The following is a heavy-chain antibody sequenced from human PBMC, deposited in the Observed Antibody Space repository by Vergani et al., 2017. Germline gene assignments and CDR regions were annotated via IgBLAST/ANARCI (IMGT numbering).Heavy chain of an antibody. CDR1: GYTFTSYY. CDR2: INPSGGST. CDR3: ARSSGYYSYYFDL. J-gene: IGHJ4*02. Sequence: QVQLVQSGAEVKKPGASVKVSCKASGYTFTSYYMHWVRQAPGQGLEWMGIINPSGGSTSYAQKFQGRVTILADESTSTAYMGLSSLRSEDTAVYYCARSSGYYSYYFDLWGQGTLVTVSS. D-gene: IGHD3-22*01. V-gene: IGHV1-46*01.